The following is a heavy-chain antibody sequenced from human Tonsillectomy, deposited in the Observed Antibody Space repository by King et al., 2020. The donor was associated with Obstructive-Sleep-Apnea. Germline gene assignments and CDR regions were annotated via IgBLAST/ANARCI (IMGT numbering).Heavy chain of an antibody. CDR2: IYYIGST. V-gene: IGHV4-59*01. J-gene: IGHJ2*01. Sequence: VQLQESGPGLVKPSETLSLTCTVSGGSISSYYWSWIRQPPGKGLEWIGDIYYIGSTNYNPPLKSRVTISVDTSKNQFSLKLSSVTAADTAVYYLARTLSVAADGTGWYFDLWGRGTLVTVSS. CDR1: GGSISSYY. D-gene: IGHD6-13*01. CDR3: ARTLSVAADGTGWYFDL.